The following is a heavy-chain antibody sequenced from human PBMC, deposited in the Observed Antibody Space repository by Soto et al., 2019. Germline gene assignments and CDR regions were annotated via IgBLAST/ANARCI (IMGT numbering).Heavy chain of an antibody. Sequence: GGSQRLSCAASGFTFSSYGMHWVRQAPGKGLEWVAVIWYDGSNKYYADSVKGRFTISRDNSKNTLYLQMNSLRAEDTAVYYCARDGVPGDRDFWSGLVYYGMDVWGQGTTGTVSS. CDR2: IWYDGSNK. CDR3: ARDGVPGDRDFWSGLVYYGMDV. D-gene: IGHD3-3*01. V-gene: IGHV3-33*01. CDR1: GFTFSSYG. J-gene: IGHJ6*02.